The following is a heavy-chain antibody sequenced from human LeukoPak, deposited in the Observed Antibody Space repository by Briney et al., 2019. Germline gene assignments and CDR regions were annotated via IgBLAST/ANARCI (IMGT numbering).Heavy chain of an antibody. CDR1: GFTFSSYV. V-gene: IGHV3-23*01. CDR2: ISGSGATT. J-gene: IGHJ4*02. Sequence: GGSLRLSCAASGFTFSSYVMSWVRQAPGKGLEWVSAISGSGATTYYADSVKGRFTISRDNSKNTLYLHMNSLRAEDTAVYHCAKRVSGTTFYWGQGTLVTVSS. CDR3: AKRVSGTTFY. D-gene: IGHD1-1*01.